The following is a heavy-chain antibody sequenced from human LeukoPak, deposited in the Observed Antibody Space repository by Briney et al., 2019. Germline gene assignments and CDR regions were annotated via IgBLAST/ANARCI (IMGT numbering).Heavy chain of an antibody. V-gene: IGHV3-11*04. CDR3: AARYSSSSVGY. Sequence: PGGSLRLSCAASGFTFSDYYVSWIRQAPGKGLGWVSYISSSGSTIYYADSVKGRFTISRDNAKNSLYLQMNSLRAEDTAVYYCAARYSSSSVGYWGQGTLVTVSS. D-gene: IGHD6-6*01. CDR1: GFTFSDYY. J-gene: IGHJ4*02. CDR2: ISSSGSTI.